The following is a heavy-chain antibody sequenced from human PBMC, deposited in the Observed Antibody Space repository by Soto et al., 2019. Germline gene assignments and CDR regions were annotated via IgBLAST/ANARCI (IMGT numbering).Heavy chain of an antibody. CDR3: ATNSGAQSY. CDR1: GFTFSTYT. J-gene: IGHJ1*01. CDR2: ISPSSTSI. Sequence: GGSLRLSCAASGFTFSTYTMNWVRQAPGKGLEWVSCISPSSTSIFYADSVKGRFTISRDNAKSSLYLQMNSLRDEDTAVYYCATNSGAQSYWGLGTLVTVSS. V-gene: IGHV3-48*02. D-gene: IGHD6-25*01.